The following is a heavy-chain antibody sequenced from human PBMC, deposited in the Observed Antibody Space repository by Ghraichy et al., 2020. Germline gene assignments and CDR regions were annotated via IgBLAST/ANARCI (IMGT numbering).Heavy chain of an antibody. Sequence: SHTLSLTCAVYGGSFSAYYWSWIRQPPGKGLEWIGDITHNRDTNYNPSLQSRVTILVDTSKNQFSLKLSSVTAADTAVYFCAREGIWPYSRSWYRGFDIWGQGTMVTVSS. CDR1: GGSFSAYY. V-gene: IGHV4-34*01. CDR3: AREGIWPYSRSWYRGFDI. CDR2: ITHNRDT. D-gene: IGHD6-13*01. J-gene: IGHJ3*02.